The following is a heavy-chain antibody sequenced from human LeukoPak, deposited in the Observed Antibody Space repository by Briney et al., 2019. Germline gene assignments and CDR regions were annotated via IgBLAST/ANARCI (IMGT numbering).Heavy chain of an antibody. D-gene: IGHD1-26*01. CDR3: GRDRGRVGATIT. CDR1: GLTFSDYW. V-gene: IGHV3-7*01. Sequence: GGSLRLSCAAYGLTFSDYWMSWVRQAPGKGLEWVANIKQDESEKYYVDSVKGRFTISRDNAKNSLYLQMNSLRAEDTAVYYCGRDRGRVGATITWGQGTLVIVSS. CDR2: IKQDESEK. J-gene: IGHJ4*02.